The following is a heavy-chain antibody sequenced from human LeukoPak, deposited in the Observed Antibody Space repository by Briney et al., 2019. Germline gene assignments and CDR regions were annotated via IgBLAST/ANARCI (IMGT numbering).Heavy chain of an antibody. Sequence: SETLSLICTVSGGSINNYYWSWIRQPPGKGLEWIAYISYSGSTNYNPSLKSPVTISVDTSQNQFSLKLNSVTAADTAVYYCARGNSPFDYWGQGTLVTVSS. CDR3: ARGNSPFDY. CDR2: ISYSGST. D-gene: IGHD2-21*01. CDR1: GGSINNYY. V-gene: IGHV4-59*01. J-gene: IGHJ4*02.